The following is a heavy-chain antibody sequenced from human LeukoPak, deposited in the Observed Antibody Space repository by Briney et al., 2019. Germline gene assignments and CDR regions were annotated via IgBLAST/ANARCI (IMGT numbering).Heavy chain of an antibody. Sequence: SVKVSCKASGGTFSSYAISWVRQAPGQGLEWMGRIIPIFGTANYAQKFQGRVTITADESTSTAYMELSSPRSEDTAVYYCARGPYYYDSSGYYLPGLFDYWGQGTLVTVSS. V-gene: IGHV1-69*15. CDR1: GGTFSSYA. D-gene: IGHD3-22*01. CDR2: IIPIFGTA. J-gene: IGHJ4*02. CDR3: ARGPYYYDSSGYYLPGLFDY.